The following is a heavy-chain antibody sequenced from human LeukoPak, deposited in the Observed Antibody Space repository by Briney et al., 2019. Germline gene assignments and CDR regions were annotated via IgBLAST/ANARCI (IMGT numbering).Heavy chain of an antibody. CDR2: ISKTGDGT. CDR3: AKDIAQGYTFGSIEQDY. CDR1: GVAFSNYA. D-gene: IGHD5-18*01. V-gene: IGHV3-23*01. J-gene: IGHJ4*02. Sequence: PGGSLRLSCAASGVAFSNYAMSWVRQAPGMGLEWVAAISKTGDGTYYAGSMKGRFTISRDSAKNMLYLQIHSLRAEDTAIYYCAKDIAQGYTFGSIEQDYWGQGTLVTVSS.